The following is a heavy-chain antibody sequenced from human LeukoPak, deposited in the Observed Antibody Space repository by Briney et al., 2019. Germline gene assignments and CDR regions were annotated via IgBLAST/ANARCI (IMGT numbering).Heavy chain of an antibody. V-gene: IGHV3-33*01. Sequence: GGFLRLSCAASGFTFGTYAMHWVRQAPGKGLEWVAVMWSDGDNRYYADSVKGRFTISRDNSKNTLYLEMNSLRAEDTAVYYCVRDRCSGGSCRLFDYWGQGALVTVSS. CDR1: GFTFGTYA. CDR3: VRDRCSGGSCRLFDY. D-gene: IGHD2-15*01. CDR2: MWSDGDNR. J-gene: IGHJ4*02.